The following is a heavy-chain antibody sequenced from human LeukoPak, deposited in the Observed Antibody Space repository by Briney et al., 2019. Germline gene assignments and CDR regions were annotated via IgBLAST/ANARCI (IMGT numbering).Heavy chain of an antibody. CDR2: IGSSGSPI. CDR1: GFTFRNYD. J-gene: IGHJ4*02. D-gene: IGHD1-26*01. V-gene: IGHV3-48*03. CDR3: AKVGGSYSYYFDY. Sequence: GGSLRLSCAASGFTFRNYDMNWVRQARGNGLEWVSFIGSSGSPIYYADSVKGRFTISRDNAKNSLYLQMSSLRVEDTAVYYCAKVGGSYSYYFDYWGQGTLVTVSS.